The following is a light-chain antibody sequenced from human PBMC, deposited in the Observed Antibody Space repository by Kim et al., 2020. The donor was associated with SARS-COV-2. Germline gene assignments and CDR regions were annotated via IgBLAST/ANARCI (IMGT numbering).Light chain of an antibody. V-gene: IGKV3-20*01. Sequence: SPGERATLSCRASQSVSSNYLAWYQQKPGQAPRLVIYGASSRATGIPDRFSGSGSGTDFTLTINSLEPEDLAVYYCQQYGNSPQTFGQGTKVEIK. J-gene: IGKJ1*01. CDR3: QQYGNSPQT. CDR2: GAS. CDR1: QSVSSNY.